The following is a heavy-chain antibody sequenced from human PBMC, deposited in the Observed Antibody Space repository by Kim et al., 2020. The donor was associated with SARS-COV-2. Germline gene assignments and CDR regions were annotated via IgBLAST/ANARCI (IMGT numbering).Heavy chain of an antibody. CDR2: ISWDGAVI. D-gene: IGHD6-13*01. V-gene: IGHV3-43*01. CDR1: GFNFDDYT. Sequence: GGSLRLSCVASGFNFDDYTMHWVRQAPGKGLEWVSLISWDGAVIYYVDSVKGRFTISRDNSRNSLFLQMNSLRTEDTALYYCTRGSNTWYSSDYWGQGTL. J-gene: IGHJ4*02. CDR3: TRGSNTWYSSDY.